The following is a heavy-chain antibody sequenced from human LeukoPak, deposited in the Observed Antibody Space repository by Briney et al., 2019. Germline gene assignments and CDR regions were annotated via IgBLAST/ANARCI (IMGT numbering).Heavy chain of an antibody. V-gene: IGHV4-30-2*01. J-gene: IGHJ4*02. D-gene: IGHD2-2*01. Sequence: PSQTLSLTCAVSDGSISSGGYSWSWIRQPPGKGLEWIGYIYYSGSTYYNPSLKSRVTISVDTSKNQFSLKLSSVTAADTAVYYCARDTREYYFDYWGQGTLVTVSS. CDR2: IYYSGST. CDR1: DGSISSGGYS. CDR3: ARDTREYYFDY.